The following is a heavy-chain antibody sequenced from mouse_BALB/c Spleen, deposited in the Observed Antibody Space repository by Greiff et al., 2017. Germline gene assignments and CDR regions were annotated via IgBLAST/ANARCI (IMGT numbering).Heavy chain of an antibody. CDR2: IWAGGST. Sequence: VKLQESGPGLVAPSQSLSITCTVSGFSLTSYGVHWVRQPPGKGLEWLGVIWAGGSTNYNSALMSRLSISKDNSKSQVFLKMNSLQTDDTAMYYCARRGLRTAMDYWGQGTSVTVSS. J-gene: IGHJ4*01. V-gene: IGHV2-9*02. CDR1: GFSLTSYG. D-gene: IGHD2-4*01. CDR3: ARRGLRTAMDY.